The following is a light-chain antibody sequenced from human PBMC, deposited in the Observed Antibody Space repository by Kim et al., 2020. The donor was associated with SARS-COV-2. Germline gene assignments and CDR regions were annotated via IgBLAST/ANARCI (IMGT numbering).Light chain of an antibody. V-gene: IGKV4-1*01. CDR1: QSVSYRSSNKTY. Sequence: ATISCKSSQSVSYRSSNKTYLAWYQQKPGQPPKLLISWASTRESGVPDRFSGSGSGADFTLTISSLQTKDVAVYYCQQYYVTPPTFGQGTKVDIK. CDR2: WAS. J-gene: IGKJ1*01. CDR3: QQYYVTPPT.